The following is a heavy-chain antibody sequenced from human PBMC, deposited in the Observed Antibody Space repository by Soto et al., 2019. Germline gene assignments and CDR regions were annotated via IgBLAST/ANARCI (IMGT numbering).Heavy chain of an antibody. D-gene: IGHD3-22*01. CDR3: ARSYYEDSSGYLVIDY. J-gene: IGHJ4*02. CDR2: MSPNSGVP. Sequence: SVTVSCKAAADTLTSYVINWLRHASGQGLEWMGWMSPNSGVPGYEQKFRCRVTMTRHTSISTAYMELISLRSEDMAVYYCARSYYEDSSGYLVIDYWGQRTLVTVSS. V-gene: IGHV1-8*01. CDR1: ADTLTSYV.